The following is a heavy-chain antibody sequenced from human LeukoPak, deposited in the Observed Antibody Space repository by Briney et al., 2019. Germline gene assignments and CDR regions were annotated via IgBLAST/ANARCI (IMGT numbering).Heavy chain of an antibody. D-gene: IGHD2-2*01. CDR1: GYTFTGYY. Sequence: GASVKVSCKASGYTFTGYYMHWVRQAPGQGLEWMGRINPNRGGTNYAQKFQGRVTMTRDTSISTAYMELSRLRSDDTAVYYCARYCSSTSCFEAPSASYYFDYWGQGTLVTVSS. CDR2: INPNRGGT. CDR3: ARYCSSTSCFEAPSASYYFDY. J-gene: IGHJ4*02. V-gene: IGHV1-2*06.